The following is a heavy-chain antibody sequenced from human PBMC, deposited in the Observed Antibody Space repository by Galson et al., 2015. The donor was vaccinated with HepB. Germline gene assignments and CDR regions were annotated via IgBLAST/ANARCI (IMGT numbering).Heavy chain of an antibody. D-gene: IGHD3-9*01. J-gene: IGHJ4*02. CDR3: AKDGYPLLTGYSDY. CDR1: GFTFSTYG. V-gene: IGHV3-23*01. CDR2: IDGSGGST. Sequence: SLRLSCAASGFTFSTYGMYWVRQAPGKGLEWVPVIDGSGGSTNYADSVKGRFFMSRDNSKNTVYLQMNSLRAEDTAIYYCAKDGYPLLTGYSDYWGQGTLVTVSS.